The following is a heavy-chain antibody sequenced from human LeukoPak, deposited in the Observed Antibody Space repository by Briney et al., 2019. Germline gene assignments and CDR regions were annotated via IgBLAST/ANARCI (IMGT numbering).Heavy chain of an antibody. D-gene: IGHD2-15*01. CDR2: ISSASYI. V-gene: IGHV3-21*01. Sequence: GGSLRLSCAASGFTFSSYSMNWVRQAQGKGLEWVSSISSASYIYYADSVKGRFTISRDNAKNSLYLQMNSLRAEDTAVYYCARGGGSDPYDAFDIWGQGTMVTVSS. CDR3: ARGGGSDPYDAFDI. J-gene: IGHJ3*02. CDR1: GFTFSSYS.